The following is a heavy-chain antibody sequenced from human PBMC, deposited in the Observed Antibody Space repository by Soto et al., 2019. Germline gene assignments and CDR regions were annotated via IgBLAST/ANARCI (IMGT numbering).Heavy chain of an antibody. V-gene: IGHV1-2*02. J-gene: IGHJ5*02. CDR2: INPNGGDT. Sequence: AAVPVSCKPSGYTFTGYYIHWVRQAPGQGLEWMGWINPNGGDTSYAQTFQGRVTMSRDRYISTTYMALSRLTVADTAIYYCARCLSESATARGAFGPW. CDR3: ARCLSESATARGAFGP. CDR1: GYTFTGYY. D-gene: IGHD3-16*01.